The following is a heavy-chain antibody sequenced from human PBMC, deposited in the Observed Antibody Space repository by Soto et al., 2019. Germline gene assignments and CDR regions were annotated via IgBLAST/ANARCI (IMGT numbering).Heavy chain of an antibody. CDR3: ARGDYGQYDAYNWFDP. J-gene: IGHJ5*02. D-gene: IGHD3-10*01. V-gene: IGHV4-34*02. CDR2: VCPGGRT. Sequence: QVSLQQWGAGLVRPSETLSLTCAVYGGSFNNYCWRWVRQPPGKGMEGIGEVCPGGRTNYSPTLKREVRIAVEGSKNQFSLRLTSVTVADTAVYYCARGDYGQYDAYNWFDPWGQGNLVIVAS. CDR1: GGSFNNYC.